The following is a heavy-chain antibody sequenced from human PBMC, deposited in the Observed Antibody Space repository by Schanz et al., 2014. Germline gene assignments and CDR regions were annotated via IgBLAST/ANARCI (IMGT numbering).Heavy chain of an antibody. CDR3: ARDGHSSIWDSYYFYGLDV. CDR2: INPNSGGT. V-gene: IGHV1-2*06. D-gene: IGHD6-13*01. Sequence: QVQLVQSGAEVKKPGASVKVSCKASGHPFTAYYMHWVRQAPGQGLEWMGRINPNSGGTNYAENFQGRVTMTRDTSTSTVHMELSRLTSDDTALYYCARDGHSSIWDSYYFYGLDVWGQGTTVTVSS. CDR1: GHPFTAYY. J-gene: IGHJ6*02.